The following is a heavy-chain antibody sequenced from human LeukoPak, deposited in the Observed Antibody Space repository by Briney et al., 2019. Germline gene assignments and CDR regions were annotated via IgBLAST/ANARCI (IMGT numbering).Heavy chain of an antibody. CDR3: ARVDSDAFDM. Sequence: SETLSLACAVYGGSFSGYYWSWIRQPAGKGLEWIGRIYTSGSTNYNPSLKSRVTISVDTSKNQFSLKLSSVTAADTAVYYCARVDSDAFDMWGQGTMVTVSS. D-gene: IGHD5-12*01. V-gene: IGHV4-59*10. CDR1: GGSFSGYY. J-gene: IGHJ3*02. CDR2: IYTSGST.